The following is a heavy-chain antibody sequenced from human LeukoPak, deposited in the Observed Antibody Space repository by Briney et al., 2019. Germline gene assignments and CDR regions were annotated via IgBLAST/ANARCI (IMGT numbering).Heavy chain of an antibody. Sequence: ASVKVSCKTSGGTFINYAFCWVRQAPGQGLEWMGWISAYNGNTNYAQKLQGRVTMTTDTSTSTAYMELRSLRSDDTAVYYCARGGSSSWYDYWGQGTLVTVSS. J-gene: IGHJ4*02. V-gene: IGHV1-18*01. CDR3: ARGGSSSWYDY. CDR1: GGTFINYA. CDR2: ISAYNGNT. D-gene: IGHD6-13*01.